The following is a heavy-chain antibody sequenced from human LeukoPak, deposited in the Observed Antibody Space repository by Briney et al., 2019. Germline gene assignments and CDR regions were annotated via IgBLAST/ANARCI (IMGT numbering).Heavy chain of an antibody. Sequence: PSETLSLTCAVYGGSFSGYYWSWIRQPPGKGLEWIGEINHSGSTNYNPSLKSRVTMSVNTSKNQLSLKLTSVTAADTAVYYCARRAAGGLYFDYWGQGILVTVSS. CDR2: INHSGST. J-gene: IGHJ4*02. CDR1: GGSFSGYY. CDR3: ARRAAGGLYFDY. V-gene: IGHV4-34*01. D-gene: IGHD6-13*01.